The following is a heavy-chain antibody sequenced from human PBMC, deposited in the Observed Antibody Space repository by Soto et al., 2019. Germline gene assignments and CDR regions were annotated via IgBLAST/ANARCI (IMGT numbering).Heavy chain of an antibody. Sequence: ASVKVSCKASGYTFTGYYMHWVRQAPGQGLEWMGWTNPNSGGTNYAQKFQGWVTMTRDTSISTAYMELSRLRSDDTAVYYCARGRHVLRFLEWLPDYYYYGMDVWGQGTTVTVSS. CDR2: TNPNSGGT. J-gene: IGHJ6*02. CDR1: GYTFTGYY. D-gene: IGHD3-3*01. V-gene: IGHV1-2*04. CDR3: ARGRHVLRFLEWLPDYYYYGMDV.